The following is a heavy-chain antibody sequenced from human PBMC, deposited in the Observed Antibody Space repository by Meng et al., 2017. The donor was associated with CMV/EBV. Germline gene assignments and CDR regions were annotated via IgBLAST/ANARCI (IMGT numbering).Heavy chain of an antibody. J-gene: IGHJ4*02. CDR1: GGSISSNNYY. V-gene: IGHV4-39*07. CDR3: ATGLWFEV. D-gene: IGHD3-10*01. CDR2: IYYNGNT. Sequence: SETLSLTCTVSGGSISSNNYYWGWIRQPPGKGLEWIATIYYNGNTYYSPSLKSRVIISLDTSKNQLSLKLNSVTAADTAVYYCATGLWFEVWGQGTLVTVSS.